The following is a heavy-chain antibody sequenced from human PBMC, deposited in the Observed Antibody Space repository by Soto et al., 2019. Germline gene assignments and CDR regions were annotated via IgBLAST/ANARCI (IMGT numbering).Heavy chain of an antibody. Sequence: QVQLVQSGAEVKKTGASVKVSCKASGYTFTSYGISWVRQAPGQGLEWMGWISAYNGNTNYAQKLQGRVTMTTDTSTSTAYMELRSLRSDDTAVYYCARDRITIFGVAPSGTYGMDVWGQGTTVTVSS. CDR2: ISAYNGNT. J-gene: IGHJ6*02. D-gene: IGHD3-3*01. CDR1: GYTFTSYG. V-gene: IGHV1-18*04. CDR3: ARDRITIFGVAPSGTYGMDV.